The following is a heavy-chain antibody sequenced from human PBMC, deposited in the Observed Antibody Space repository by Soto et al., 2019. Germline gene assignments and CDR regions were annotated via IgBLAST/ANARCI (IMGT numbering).Heavy chain of an antibody. CDR2: IWYDGSNK. Sequence: QVQLVESGGGVVQPGRSLRLSCAASGFTFSSYGMHWVRQAPGKGLEWVAVIWYDGSNKYYADSVKGRFTISRDNSKNTLYLQMNSLRVEDTAVYYCARGRRGSGSYYRFGAFDIWGQGTMVTVSS. D-gene: IGHD3-10*01. V-gene: IGHV3-33*01. J-gene: IGHJ3*02. CDR1: GFTFSSYG. CDR3: ARGRRGSGSYYRFGAFDI.